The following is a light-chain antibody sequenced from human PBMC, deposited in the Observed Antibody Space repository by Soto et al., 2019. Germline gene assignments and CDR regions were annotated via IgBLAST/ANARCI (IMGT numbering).Light chain of an antibody. V-gene: IGKV3-15*01. J-gene: IGKJ1*01. CDR3: QQYKDWPKT. CDR1: QSVSSY. CDR2: GAS. Sequence: ETVMTQSPATLSVSPGEGAVLSCRAGQSVSSYLAWYQQRPGQAPRLLIYGASTRATGIPTRFSGSGSGTEFTLAIGCLQSEASAVYYCQQYKDWPKTFGLQTQVEI.